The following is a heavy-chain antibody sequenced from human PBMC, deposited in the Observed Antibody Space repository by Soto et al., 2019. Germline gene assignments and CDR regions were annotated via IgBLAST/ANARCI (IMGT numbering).Heavy chain of an antibody. V-gene: IGHV1-8*02. CDR3: ARAKHVVRGVYYFDY. J-gene: IGHJ4*02. CDR2: MNPNSGNT. CDR1: GYTFTSYD. D-gene: IGHD3-10*01. Sequence: GASVNVSCKASGYTFTSYDINWVRQATGQGLEWMGWMNPNSGNTGYAQKFQGRVTMTRNTSISTAYMELSSLRSEDTAVYYCARAKHVVRGVYYFDYWGQGTLVTVSS.